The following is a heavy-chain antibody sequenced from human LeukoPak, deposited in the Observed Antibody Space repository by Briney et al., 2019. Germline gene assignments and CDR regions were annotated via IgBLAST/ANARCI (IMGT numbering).Heavy chain of an antibody. V-gene: IGHV3-15*01. D-gene: IGHD2-15*01. CDR2: IKSKTDGRTT. J-gene: IGHJ3*01. Sequence: GGSLRLSCAASGFTFANAWMTWVRQAPGKVLEWLGRIKSKTDGRTTDYAALVKGRFTISRDDSKNPLYLQMNSLKTEDTAVYYCTAPGRSGGSCCDAFDAWGQGTMVTVSS. CDR3: TAPGRSGGSCCDAFDA. CDR1: GFTFANAW.